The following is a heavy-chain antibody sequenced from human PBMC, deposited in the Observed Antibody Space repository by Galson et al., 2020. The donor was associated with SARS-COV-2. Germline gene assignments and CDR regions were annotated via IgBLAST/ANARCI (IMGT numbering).Heavy chain of an antibody. CDR3: ARDYYYKDGSAYYSRFDY. D-gene: IGHD3-22*01. CDR2: INQDGSDT. V-gene: IGHV3-7*04. Sequence: QAGGSLRLSCVTSGISFSSYWISWVRQAPGKGLEWVANINQDGSDTNYVDSVKGRFSISRDNAKNSLYPQMNTLRVEDTAVYYCARDYYYKDGSAYYSRFDYWGQGTLVTVSS. J-gene: IGHJ4*02. CDR1: GISFSSYW.